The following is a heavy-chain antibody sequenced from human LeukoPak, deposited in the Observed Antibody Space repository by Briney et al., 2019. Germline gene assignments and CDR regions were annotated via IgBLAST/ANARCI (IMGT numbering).Heavy chain of an antibody. Sequence: SETLSLTCTVSGGSISSGSYYWSWIRQPAGKGLEWIGRIYTSGSTNYNPSLKSRVTISVDTSKNQFSLKLSSVTAADTAVYYCARDGGLRWTDYWGQGTLVTVSS. V-gene: IGHV4-61*02. J-gene: IGHJ4*02. CDR1: GGSISSGSYY. D-gene: IGHD2-21*01. CDR3: ARDGGLRWTDY. CDR2: IYTSGST.